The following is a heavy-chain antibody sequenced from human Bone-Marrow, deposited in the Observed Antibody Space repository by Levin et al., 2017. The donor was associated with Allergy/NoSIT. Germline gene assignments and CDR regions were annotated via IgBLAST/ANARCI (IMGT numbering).Heavy chain of an antibody. CDR2: ISYDGSNK. D-gene: IGHD2-15*01. V-gene: IGHV3-30-3*01. J-gene: IGHJ6*02. CDR3: ARVANLFPSPDEDIVVVVADAGMDV. CDR1: GFTFSSYA. Sequence: GGSLRLSCAASGFTFSSYAMHWVRQAPGKGLEWVAVISYDGSNKYYADSVKGRFTISRDNSKNTLYLQMNSLRAEDTAVYYCARVANLFPSPDEDIVVVVADAGMDVWGQGTTVTVSS.